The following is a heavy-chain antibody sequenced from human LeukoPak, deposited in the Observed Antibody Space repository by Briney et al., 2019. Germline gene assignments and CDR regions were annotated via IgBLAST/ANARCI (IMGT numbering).Heavy chain of an antibody. CDR2: IYGGGST. Sequence: GGSLRLSCATSGFTVSNNFMTWVRQAPGKGLEWVSVIYGGGSTYYADSVKGRFTISRDDSTNTLYLQMNSLRAEDTAVYYCAREDNLTGYYFDYWGQGTLVTVSS. CDR3: AREDNLTGYYFDY. CDR1: GFTVSNNF. D-gene: IGHD3-9*01. J-gene: IGHJ4*02. V-gene: IGHV3-66*01.